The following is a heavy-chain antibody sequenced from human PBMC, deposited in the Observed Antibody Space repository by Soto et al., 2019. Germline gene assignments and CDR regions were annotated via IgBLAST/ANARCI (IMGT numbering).Heavy chain of an antibody. CDR1: GFTFSSYS. V-gene: IGHV3-21*01. D-gene: IGHD1-7*01. CDR3: ARDRFLELSFDY. Sequence: KAGGSLRLSCAASGFTFSSYSMNWVRQAPGKGLEWVSSISSSSSYIYYADSVKGRFTISRDNAKNSLYLQMNSLRAEDTAVYYCARDRFLELSFDYWGQGTLVTVSS. J-gene: IGHJ4*02. CDR2: ISSSSSYI.